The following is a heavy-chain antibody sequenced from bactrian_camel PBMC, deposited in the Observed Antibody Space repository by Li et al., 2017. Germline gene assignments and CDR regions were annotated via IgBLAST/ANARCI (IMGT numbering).Heavy chain of an antibody. D-gene: IGHD2*01. CDR1: DTVVV. CDR2: IYPSSGRT. V-gene: IGHV3S54*01. J-gene: IGHJ4*01. Sequence: VQLVESGGGSVQAGGSLRLSCAASDTVVVMGWFRQSPGKEREDVARIYPSSGRTRYADSMKGRFTISQDSAKNTLYLQMDSLNPEDTGMYYCAAGRLRNGYCYSLLNRLAYNNWGQGTQVTVS. CDR3: AAGRLRNGYCYSLLNRLAYNN.